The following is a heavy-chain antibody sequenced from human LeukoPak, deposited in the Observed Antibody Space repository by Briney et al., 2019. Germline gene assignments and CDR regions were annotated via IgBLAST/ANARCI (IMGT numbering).Heavy chain of an antibody. CDR2: IYYSGST. V-gene: IGHV4-30-4*01. Sequence: SETLSLTCTVSGGSISSGDYYWSWIRQPPGKGLEWIGYIYYSGSTYYNPSLKSRVTISVDASKNQFSLKLSSVTAADTAVYYCARDNSGWFDPWGQGTLVTVSS. CDR1: GGSISSGDYY. D-gene: IGHD1-26*01. CDR3: ARDNSGWFDP. J-gene: IGHJ5*02.